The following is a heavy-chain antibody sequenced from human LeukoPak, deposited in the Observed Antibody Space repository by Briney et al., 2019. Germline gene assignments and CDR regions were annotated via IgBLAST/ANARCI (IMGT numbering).Heavy chain of an antibody. V-gene: IGHV3-23*01. CDR3: AKLTSGWFEDF. CDR2: ISASDGST. J-gene: IGHJ4*02. Sequence: GGSLRLSCAASGFTFSNYGMTWVRQAPGKGLEWVSAISASDGSTYYVDSVKGRFTISRDFSKNTLYLQMDSLRAVDTAVYYCAKLTSGWFEDFWGQGTLVTVSS. CDR1: GFTFSNYG. D-gene: IGHD6-19*01.